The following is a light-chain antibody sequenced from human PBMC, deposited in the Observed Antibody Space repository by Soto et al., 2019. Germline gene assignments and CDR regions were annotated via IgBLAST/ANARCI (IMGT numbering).Light chain of an antibody. CDR1: QSVSSN. CDR2: GAS. Sequence: EVVMTQSPATLSVSLGYRSTLSCRASQSVSSNLAWYQQKPGQAPRLLIYGASTRATGIPARFSGSGSGTEFTLTISSLQSEDFAVYSCQQYNNWPLTFGGGTTVDIK. V-gene: IGKV3-15*01. J-gene: IGKJ4*01. CDR3: QQYNNWPLT.